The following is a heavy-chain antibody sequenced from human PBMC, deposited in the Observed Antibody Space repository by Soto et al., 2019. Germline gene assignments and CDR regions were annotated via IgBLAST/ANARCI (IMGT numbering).Heavy chain of an antibody. J-gene: IGHJ4*02. V-gene: IGHV1-69*06. Sequence: QVQLVQSGAAVKKPGSSVKISCKASGGTYSSNTINWVRQTAGQGLEWMGGIIPLFGTANYAEKFRGRVTITADRSTNTEYMEMRRLRSEDTAVYYCVRKAACGGDCYAFDSWGQGTLVTVSS. D-gene: IGHD2-21*02. CDR2: IIPLFGTA. CDR3: VRKAACGGDCYAFDS. CDR1: GGTYSSNT.